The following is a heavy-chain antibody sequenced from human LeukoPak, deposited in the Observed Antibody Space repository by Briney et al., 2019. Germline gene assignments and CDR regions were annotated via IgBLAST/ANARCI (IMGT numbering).Heavy chain of an antibody. V-gene: IGHV3-23*01. CDR3: ANSRGHGSGNL. J-gene: IGHJ5*02. CDR1: GFTFSSYS. Sequence: GGSLRLSCAASGFTFSSYSMSWVRQAPGKGLEWVSGISGSGDRTYYADAVEGRFTISRDNSKNTVYLQMDSLRAEDTAVYYCANSRGHGSGNLWGQGTLVTVSS. D-gene: IGHD3-10*01. CDR2: ISGSGDRT.